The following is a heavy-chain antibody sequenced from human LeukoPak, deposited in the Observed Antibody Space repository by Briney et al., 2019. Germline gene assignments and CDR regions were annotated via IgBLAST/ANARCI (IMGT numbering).Heavy chain of an antibody. V-gene: IGHV4-59*01. Sequence: SETLSLACTVSGDSISSYYWSWIRQPPGKGLEWIGYIDYSGNTNYNPSLKSRVTISVDTSKNQFSLKLSSVTAADTAVYYCARDSYSWGNSYYYGMDVWGQGTTVTVSS. CDR3: ARDSYSWGNSYYYGMDV. CDR1: GDSISSYY. CDR2: IDYSGNT. J-gene: IGHJ6*02. D-gene: IGHD2-15*01.